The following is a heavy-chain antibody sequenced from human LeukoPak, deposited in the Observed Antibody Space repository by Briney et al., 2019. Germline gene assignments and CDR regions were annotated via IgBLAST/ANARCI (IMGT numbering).Heavy chain of an antibody. J-gene: IGHJ4*02. V-gene: IGHV1-69*06. CDR2: IIPIFGTA. D-gene: IGHD3-9*01. CDR1: GGTFSSYA. Sequence: SVKVSCKASGGTFSSYAISWVRQAPGQGLEWMGGIIPIFGTANYAQKFQGRVTVTADKSTSTAYMELSSLRSEDTAVYYCARTPAQSFDWLSTSYYFDYWGQGTLVTVSS. CDR3: ARTPAQSFDWLSTSYYFDY.